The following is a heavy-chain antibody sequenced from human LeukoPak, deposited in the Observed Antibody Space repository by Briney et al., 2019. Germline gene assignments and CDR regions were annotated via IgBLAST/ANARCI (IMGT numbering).Heavy chain of an antibody. CDR1: GGSFSNYY. Sequence: SETLSLTCTVSGGSFSNYYWSWIRQPPGKGLEWIGYIYYSGSTNYNPSLKSRVTISVDTSKNQFSLKLSSVTAADTAVYYCARERQQLVYHYYYMDVWGKGTTVTISS. V-gene: IGHV4-59*12. D-gene: IGHD6-13*01. CDR3: ARERQQLVYHYYYMDV. J-gene: IGHJ6*03. CDR2: IYYSGST.